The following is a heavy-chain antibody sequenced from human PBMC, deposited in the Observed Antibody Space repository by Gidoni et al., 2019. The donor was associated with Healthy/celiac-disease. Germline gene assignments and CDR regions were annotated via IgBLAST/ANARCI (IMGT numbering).Heavy chain of an antibody. J-gene: IGHJ5*02. D-gene: IGHD3-3*01. CDR2: IYTSGST. CDR3: ARDLGFLEWFNWFDP. V-gene: IGHV4-61*02. CDR1: GGSISSRSYH. Sequence: QVQLQESGPGLVKPSQTLSLTCTVSGGSISSRSYHGSWIRQPAGKGLEWIGRIYTSGSTNYNPSLKSRVTMSVDTSKNQFSLKLSSVTAADTAVYYCARDLGFLEWFNWFDPWGQGTLVTVSS.